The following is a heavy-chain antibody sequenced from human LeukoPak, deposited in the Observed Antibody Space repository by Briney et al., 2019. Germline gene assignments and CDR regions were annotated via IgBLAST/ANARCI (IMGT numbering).Heavy chain of an antibody. V-gene: IGHV4-39*07. CDR1: GGSISSSSYY. Sequence: PSETLSLTCTVSGGSISSSSYYWGWIRQPPGKGLEWIGSIYYSGSTYYNPSLKSRVTISVDTSKNQFSLKLSSVTAADTAVYYCARFDDYDPLIFDYWGQRTLVTVSS. J-gene: IGHJ4*02. CDR2: IYYSGST. CDR3: ARFDDYDPLIFDY. D-gene: IGHD4-17*01.